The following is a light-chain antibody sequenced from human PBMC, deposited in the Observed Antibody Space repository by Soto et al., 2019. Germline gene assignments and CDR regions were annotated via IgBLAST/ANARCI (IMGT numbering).Light chain of an antibody. CDR1: SSNIRSNT. J-gene: IGLJ1*01. CDR2: SNN. Sequence: VLTQPPSASGTPGQRVTISCSGSSSNIRSNTVSWYQQLPGTAPKLLIYSNNQRPSGVPDRFSGSKSGTSASLAISGLQSEDEADYYCAAWDDSLNGAYVFGTGTKVTVL. CDR3: AAWDDSLNGAYV. V-gene: IGLV1-44*01.